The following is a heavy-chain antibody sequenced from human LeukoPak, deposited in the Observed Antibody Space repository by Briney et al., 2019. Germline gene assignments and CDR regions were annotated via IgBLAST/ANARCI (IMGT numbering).Heavy chain of an antibody. CDR2: SRNKANSYTT. CDR3: ARGDSSGYSNY. J-gene: IGHJ4*02. D-gene: IGHD3-22*01. CDR1: GFTFSSYG. Sequence: GGSLRLSCAASGFTFSSYGMHWVRQAPGKGLEWVGRSRNKANSYTTVYAASVTGRFTIARDDSENSLYLQMNSLKTEDTAVYYCARGDSSGYSNYWGQGGLVTVSS. V-gene: IGHV3-72*01.